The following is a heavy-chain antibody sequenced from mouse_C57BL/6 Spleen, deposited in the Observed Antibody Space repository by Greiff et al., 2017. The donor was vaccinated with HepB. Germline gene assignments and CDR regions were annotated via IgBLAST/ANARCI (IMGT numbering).Heavy chain of an antibody. CDR3: ARGDYDYGGTFAY. J-gene: IGHJ3*01. CDR1: GYTFTSYW. V-gene: IGHV1-61*01. D-gene: IGHD2-4*01. CDR2: IYPSDSET. Sequence: QVQLQQPGAELVRPGSSVKLSCKASGYTFTSYWMDWVKQRPGQGLEWIGNIYPSDSETHYNQKFKDKATLTVDKSSSTAYMQLSSLTSEDSAVYYCARGDYDYGGTFAYWGQGTLVTVSA.